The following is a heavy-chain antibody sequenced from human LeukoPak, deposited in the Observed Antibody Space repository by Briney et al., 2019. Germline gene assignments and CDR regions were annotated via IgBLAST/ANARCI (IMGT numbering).Heavy chain of an antibody. D-gene: IGHD4-17*01. CDR3: AKGMTTVTRDAFDI. CDR1: GFTFDDYA. V-gene: IGHV3-9*01. CDR2: ISWNSGSI. J-gene: IGHJ3*02. Sequence: LRLSCAASGFTFDDYAMHWVRQAPGKGLEWVSGISWNSGSIGYADSEKGRFTISRDNAKNSLYLQMNSLRAEDAALYYCAKGMTTVTRDAFDIWGQGTMVTVSS.